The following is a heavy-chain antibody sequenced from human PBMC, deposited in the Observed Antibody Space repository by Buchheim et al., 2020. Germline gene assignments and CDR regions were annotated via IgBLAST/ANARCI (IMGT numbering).Heavy chain of an antibody. Sequence: QVQLVEPGGGVVQPGRSLRLSCAASGFTFSSYGMHWVRQAPGKGLEWVAVISYDGSNKYYADSVKGRFTISRDNSKNTLYLQMNSLRAEDTAVYYCAKGTLRYCSGGSCYSFDYWGQGTL. CDR2: ISYDGSNK. J-gene: IGHJ4*02. CDR3: AKGTLRYCSGGSCYSFDY. V-gene: IGHV3-30*18. D-gene: IGHD2-15*01. CDR1: GFTFSSYG.